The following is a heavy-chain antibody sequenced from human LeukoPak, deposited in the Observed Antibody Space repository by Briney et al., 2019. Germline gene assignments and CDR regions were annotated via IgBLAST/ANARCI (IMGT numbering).Heavy chain of an antibody. CDR2: ISSGGNYI. J-gene: IGHJ2*01. CDR3: ARAGILVAGTDWYFDL. Sequence: KPGGSLRLSCAASGFTFSSYSMNWVRQAPGKGLEWASSISSGGNYIYYADSVKGRFTISRDNAKNSLYLQMNSLRAEETAVYYCARAGILVAGTDWYFDLWGRGTLVTVSS. V-gene: IGHV3-21*01. D-gene: IGHD6-19*01. CDR1: GFTFSSYS.